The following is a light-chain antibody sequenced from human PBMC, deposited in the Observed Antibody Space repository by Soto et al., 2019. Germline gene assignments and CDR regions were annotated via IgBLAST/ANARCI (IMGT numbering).Light chain of an antibody. CDR1: NSNLRDYNL. CDR3: CSFAGISTFV. CDR2: EVT. Sequence: QSVRTQPASVSGSPGQSIAISCTGTNSNLRDYNLVSWFQQHPGEVLKLIIYEVTRRPSGVSNRFSGSKSGNTASLTISGLQAEDGAQYYCCSFAGISTFVFGTGTKVTVL. V-gene: IGLV2-23*02. J-gene: IGLJ1*01.